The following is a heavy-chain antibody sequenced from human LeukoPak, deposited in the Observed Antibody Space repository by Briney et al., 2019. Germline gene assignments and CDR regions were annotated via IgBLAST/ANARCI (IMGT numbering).Heavy chain of an antibody. CDR3: ARGVLGYSGYEPFPFDY. CDR2: IKQDGGGD. J-gene: IGHJ4*02. Sequence: GGSLRLSCAASGFTFSSYAMSWVRQAPGKGLEWVASIKQDGGGDFYVDSVKGRFTISRDNAKNSVFLQMNSLRAEDTAVYYCARGVLGYSGYEPFPFDYWGQGTLVTVSS. D-gene: IGHD5-12*01. CDR1: GFTFSSYA. V-gene: IGHV3-7*04.